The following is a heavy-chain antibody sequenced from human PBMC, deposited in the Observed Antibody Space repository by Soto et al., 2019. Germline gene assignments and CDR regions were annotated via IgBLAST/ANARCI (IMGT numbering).Heavy chain of an antibody. Sequence: PSETLSLTCTVSGASISTYYWSWLRQPPGKGLEWIGYIYYNGITYHNPSLKSRVTISIDTSKSQFSLNLSSVTAADAAVYYCAREATTYYLDYWGQGTLVTVSS. CDR1: GASISTYY. CDR2: IYYNGIT. D-gene: IGHD1-26*01. V-gene: IGHV4-59*01. CDR3: AREATTYYLDY. J-gene: IGHJ4*02.